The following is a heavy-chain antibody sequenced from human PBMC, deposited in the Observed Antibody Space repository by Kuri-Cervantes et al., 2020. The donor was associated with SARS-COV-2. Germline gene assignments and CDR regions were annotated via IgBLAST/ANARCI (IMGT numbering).Heavy chain of an antibody. D-gene: IGHD4-17*01. CDR3: ARGGGYGDHDL. V-gene: IGHV3-7*03. CDR2: IKQDGSEK. J-gene: IGHJ4*02. CDR1: GFTFSSYW. Sequence: GESLKISCAASGFTFSSYWMSWVRQAPGKGLEWVANIKQDGSEKYYVDSVKGRFTISRDNAKNSLYLQMNSLRAEDTAVYYCARGGGYGDHDLWGQGTLVTVSS.